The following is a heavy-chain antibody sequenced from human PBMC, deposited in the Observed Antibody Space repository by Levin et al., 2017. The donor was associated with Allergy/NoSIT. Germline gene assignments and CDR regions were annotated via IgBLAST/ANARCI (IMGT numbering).Heavy chain of an antibody. Sequence: GGSLRLSCAASGFTFSSYGMHWVRQAPGKGLEWVAVISYDGSNKYYADSVKGRFTISRDNSKNTLYLQMNSLRAEDTAVYYCSGYSGYDCSGGSCLLGYFDYWGQGTLVTVSS. V-gene: IGHV3-30*03. D-gene: IGHD2-15*01. CDR3: SGYSGYDCSGGSCLLGYFDY. CDR1: GFTFSSYG. J-gene: IGHJ4*02. CDR2: ISYDGSNK.